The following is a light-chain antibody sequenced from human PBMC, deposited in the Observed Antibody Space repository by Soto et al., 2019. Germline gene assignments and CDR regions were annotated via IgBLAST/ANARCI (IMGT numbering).Light chain of an antibody. CDR1: QSLLHSHGYNY. V-gene: IGKV2-28*01. J-gene: IGKJ5*01. CDR3: MAPLQVPVR. CDR2: FGS. Sequence: PVTPGDPASISCKSSQSLLHSHGYNYMDWYLQKPGQSPQLLIYFGSYRASGVPDRFSGSGSGTNITLRIRRVETDDSAIHYCMAPLQVPVRFAEGTRLEIK.